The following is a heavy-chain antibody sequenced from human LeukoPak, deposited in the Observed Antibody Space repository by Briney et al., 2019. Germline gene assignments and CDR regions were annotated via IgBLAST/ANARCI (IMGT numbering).Heavy chain of an antibody. CDR3: AREPYYYDSSGYYYDIFDY. Sequence: SGGSLRLSRAASGFTFSSYWMSWVRQAPGKGLEWVANIKQDGSEKYYVDSVKGRFTISRDNAKNSLYLQMNSLRAEDTAVYYCAREPYYYDSSGYYYDIFDYWGQGTLVTVSS. CDR1: GFTFSSYW. CDR2: IKQDGSEK. V-gene: IGHV3-7*01. D-gene: IGHD3-22*01. J-gene: IGHJ4*02.